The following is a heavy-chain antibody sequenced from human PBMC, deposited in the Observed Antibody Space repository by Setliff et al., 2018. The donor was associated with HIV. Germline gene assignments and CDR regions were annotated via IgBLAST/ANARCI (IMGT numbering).Heavy chain of an antibody. CDR2: IRG. V-gene: IGHV3-15*07. CDR1: GFTFSNAW. Sequence: GGSLRLSCAASGFTFSNAWMNWVRQAPGKGLEWVGRIRGDYGASRSGRFTISRDDSKNTAYLQITNLQIEDTAVYYCARPRYCISTNCYEAFDYWGQGTLVTVSS. CDR3: ARPRYCISTNCYEAFDY. J-gene: IGHJ4*02. D-gene: IGHD2-2*01.